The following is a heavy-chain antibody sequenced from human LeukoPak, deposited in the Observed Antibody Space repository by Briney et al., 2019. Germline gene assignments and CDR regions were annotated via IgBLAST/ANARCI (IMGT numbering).Heavy chain of an antibody. CDR1: GGSISSSSYY. J-gene: IGHJ4*02. CDR3: AREEHVASNPFDY. CDR2: IYYSGST. Sequence: SETLSLTCTVSGGSISSSSYYWGWIRQPPGKGLEWIGSIYYSGSTYYNPSLKSRVTISVDTSKNQFSLKLSSVTAADTAVHYCAREEHVASNPFDYWGQGTLVTVSS. D-gene: IGHD4-11*01. V-gene: IGHV4-39*07.